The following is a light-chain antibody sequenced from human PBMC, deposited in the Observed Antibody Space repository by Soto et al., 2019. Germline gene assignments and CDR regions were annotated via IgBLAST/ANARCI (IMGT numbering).Light chain of an antibody. CDR3: HQSYSTPSIT. CDR2: AAS. Sequence: DIQMTQSPSSLSASVGDRVTITCRASQSISSYLNWYQQKPGKAPKLLIYAASSLQSGGASRFSRSGSGTDFTLTISSLQPEDFATYYCHQSYSTPSITFGQGTRLEIK. J-gene: IGKJ5*01. CDR1: QSISSY. V-gene: IGKV1-39*01.